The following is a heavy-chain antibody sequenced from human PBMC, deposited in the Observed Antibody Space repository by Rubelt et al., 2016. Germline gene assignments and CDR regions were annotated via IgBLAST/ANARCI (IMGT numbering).Heavy chain of an antibody. CDR2: IYYSGHT. CDR3: ARDHYYDSSNYYSDYGVDV. J-gene: IGHJ6*02. CDR1: GGSISSYY. V-gene: IGHV4-59*01. Sequence: QVQLQESGPGLVKPSETLSLTCTVSGGSISSYYWSWIRQPPGKGLEWIGVIYYSGHTNYSPSLKSRVTILVDTSKNQISLKLSFVTAADTAVYYCARDHYYDSSNYYSDYGVDVWGQGTTVTVSS. D-gene: IGHD3-22*01.